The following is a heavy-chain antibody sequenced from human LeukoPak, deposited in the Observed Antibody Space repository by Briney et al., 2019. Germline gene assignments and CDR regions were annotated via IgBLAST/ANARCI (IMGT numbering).Heavy chain of an antibody. CDR1: GFTVSSNY. CDR3: ARGDGYNFFDS. CDR2: FYIDGNT. Sequence: GGSLRLSCAASGFTVSSNYMSWVRQAPGKGLEWVSVFYIDGNTYYADSVRGRFTISRDNSKNTVYLQMNSLRAEDTALYYCARGDGYNFFDSWGQGTLVTVSS. J-gene: IGHJ4*02. D-gene: IGHD5-24*01. V-gene: IGHV3-66*01.